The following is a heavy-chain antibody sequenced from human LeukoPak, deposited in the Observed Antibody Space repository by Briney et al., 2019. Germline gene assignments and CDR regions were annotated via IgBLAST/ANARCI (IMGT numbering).Heavy chain of an antibody. CDR1: GFTFSNAW. J-gene: IGHJ4*02. CDR2: ISYDGSNK. V-gene: IGHV3-30*03. Sequence: GGSLRLSCAASGFTFSNAWMSGVRQAPGKGVEGVAVISYDGSNKYYADSVKGLFTISRDNSKNTLYLQMNSLRAEDTAVYYCASDDSSGYPDYWGQGTLVTVSS. D-gene: IGHD3-22*01. CDR3: ASDDSSGYPDY.